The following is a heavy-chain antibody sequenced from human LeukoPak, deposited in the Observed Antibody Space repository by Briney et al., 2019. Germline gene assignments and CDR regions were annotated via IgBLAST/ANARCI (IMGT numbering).Heavy chain of an antibody. CDR2: ISSSSSYI. CDR1: GFTFSSYS. D-gene: IGHD2-15*01. V-gene: IGHV3-21*04. Sequence: GGSLRLSCAASGFTFSSYSMNWVRQAPGKGLEWVSSISSSSSYIYYADSVKGRFTISRDNAKNSLYLQMNSLRAEDTAVYYCAKANVKYCSGGSCFDAFDIWGQGTMVTVSS. J-gene: IGHJ3*02. CDR3: AKANVKYCSGGSCFDAFDI.